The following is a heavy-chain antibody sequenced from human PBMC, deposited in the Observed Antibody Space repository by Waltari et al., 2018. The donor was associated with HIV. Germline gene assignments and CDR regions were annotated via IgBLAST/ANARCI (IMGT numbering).Heavy chain of an antibody. CDR2: IYYSGST. D-gene: IGHD6-6*01. V-gene: IGHV4-39*01. J-gene: IGHJ4*02. Sequence: QLQLQESGPGLVKPSETLSLTCTVSGGSISSSSYYWGWIRQPPGKGLGWIGSIYYSGSTYYNPSLKSRVTISVDTSKNQFSLKLSSVTAADTAVYYCARLSIAARLVFPRDFDYWGQGTLVTVSS. CDR3: ARLSIAARLVFPRDFDY. CDR1: GGSISSSSYY.